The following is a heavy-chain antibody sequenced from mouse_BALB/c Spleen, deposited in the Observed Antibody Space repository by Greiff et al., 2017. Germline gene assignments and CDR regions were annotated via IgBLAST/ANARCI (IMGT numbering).Heavy chain of an antibody. D-gene: IGHD1-1*01. CDR1: GFSLTSYG. V-gene: IGHV2-9*02. CDR2: IWAGGST. J-gene: IGHJ3*01. CDR3: ARDPYYGSSTGAWFAY. Sequence: QVQLKESGPGLVAPSQSLSITCTVSGFSLTSYGVHWVRQPPGKGLEWLGVIWAGGSTNYNSALMSRLSISKDNSKSQVFLKMNSLQTDDTAMYYCARDPYYGSSTGAWFAYWGQGTLVTVSA.